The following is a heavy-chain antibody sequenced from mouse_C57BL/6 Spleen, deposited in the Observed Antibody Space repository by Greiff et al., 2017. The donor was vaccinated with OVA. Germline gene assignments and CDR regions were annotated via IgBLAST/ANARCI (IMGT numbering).Heavy chain of an antibody. CDR1: GFNIKDDY. CDR2: VDPENGDT. J-gene: IGHJ4*01. CDR3: TPLIRYAMDY. D-gene: IGHD1-1*01. V-gene: IGHV14-4*01. Sequence: EVQLQESGAELVRPGASVKLSCTASGFNIKDDYMHWVKPRPEQGLAWIGWVDPENGDTEYASKFQGKATITADTSSNTAYLQLSSLTSEDTAVYYCTPLIRYAMDYWGHGTSVTVSS.